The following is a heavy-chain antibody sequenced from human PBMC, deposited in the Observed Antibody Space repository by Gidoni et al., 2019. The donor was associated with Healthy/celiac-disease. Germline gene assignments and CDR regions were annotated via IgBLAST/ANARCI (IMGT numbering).Heavy chain of an antibody. CDR1: GGTFSSYV. D-gene: IGHD2-15*01. V-gene: IGHV1-69*06. J-gene: IGHJ6*03. CDR2: IIPSYGTA. Sequence: QVQLVQSGAEVKKPGASVQVSCKASGGTFSSYVISWVRQAPGQGLEWRGGIIPSYGTANYAQKVQGRVTITADKSTSTAYMELNSLRSEDTAVYYCARVACSGGSCKRYHMDVWGKGTTVTVSS. CDR3: ARVACSGGSCKRYHMDV.